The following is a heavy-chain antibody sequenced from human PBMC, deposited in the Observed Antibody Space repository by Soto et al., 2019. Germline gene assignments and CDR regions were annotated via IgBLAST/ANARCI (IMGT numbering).Heavy chain of an antibody. J-gene: IGHJ4*02. Sequence: PGESVKISCXASGYIFIDYWIGWVRQMPGKGLEWMGIVYPRDSDTRYSPSFQGQVTISADRSTGTAFLQWRSLKASDTALYYCARPPLPGYSIHFNSWGQGTLVTVSS. V-gene: IGHV5-51*01. D-gene: IGHD2-15*01. CDR3: ARPPLPGYSIHFNS. CDR2: VYPRDSDT. CDR1: GYIFIDYW.